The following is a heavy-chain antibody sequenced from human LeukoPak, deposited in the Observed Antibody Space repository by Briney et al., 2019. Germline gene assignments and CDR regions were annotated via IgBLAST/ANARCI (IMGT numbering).Heavy chain of an antibody. V-gene: IGHV3-15*07. CDR1: DFTFSNTW. Sequence: GGSLRLSCIASDFTFSNTWMNWVRQAPGKGLEWVGRIKSEIDGGATDYAAPVQGRFTVSRDDSQATLYLQMNSLKTEDTAVYYCTTGGSVIVAGTRAFDIWGLGTVVTVSS. CDR3: TTGGSVIVAGTRAFDI. J-gene: IGHJ3*02. CDR2: IKSEIDGGAT. D-gene: IGHD5-12*01.